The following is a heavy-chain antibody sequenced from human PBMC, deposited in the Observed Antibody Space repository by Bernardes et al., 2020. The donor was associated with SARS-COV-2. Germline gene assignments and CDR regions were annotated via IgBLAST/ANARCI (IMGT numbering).Heavy chain of an antibody. CDR3: ARPGLEDYRSGSFRFDY. D-gene: IGHD3-10*01. CDR2: IYYSGGT. J-gene: IGHJ4*02. CDR1: NGSIRSSSYY. V-gene: IGHV4-39*01. Sequence: ETLSLTCTVSNGSIRSSSYYWGWIRQPPGKGLEWIGSIYYSGGTYYNPSLESRVTISLDTSKNQFSLKLTSVTAADTAVYYCARPGLEDYRSGSFRFDYWGQGTLVTVSS.